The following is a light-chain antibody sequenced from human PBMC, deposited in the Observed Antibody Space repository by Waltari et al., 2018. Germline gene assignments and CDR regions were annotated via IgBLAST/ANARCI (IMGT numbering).Light chain of an antibody. CDR2: AAS. J-gene: IGKJ4*01. Sequence: DIQMTQSPSSLSASVVDRVTITCRASQSITTYLNWYQLTPGKAPKLLIYAASSLQSGVPSRFSGGGSGRDFTLTISSLQPEDFATYYCQQSYSPVLTFGGGTKVEIK. CDR1: QSITTY. CDR3: QQSYSPVLT. V-gene: IGKV1-39*01.